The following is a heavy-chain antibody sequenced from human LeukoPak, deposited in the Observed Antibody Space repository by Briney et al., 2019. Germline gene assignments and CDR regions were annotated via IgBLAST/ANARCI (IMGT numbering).Heavy chain of an antibody. Sequence: GGSLRLSCAASGFTFSSYSMNWVRQAPGKGLEWVSSISSSSSYIYYADSVKGRFTISRDNAKNSLYLQMNSLRAEDTAVYYCAREDSSGWIDYWGQGTLVTVSS. CDR2: ISSSSSYI. CDR1: GFTFSSYS. D-gene: IGHD6-19*01. J-gene: IGHJ4*02. CDR3: AREDSSGWIDY. V-gene: IGHV3-21*01.